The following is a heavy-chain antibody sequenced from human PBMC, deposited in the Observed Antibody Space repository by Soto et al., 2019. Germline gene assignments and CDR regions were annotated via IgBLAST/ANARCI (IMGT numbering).Heavy chain of an antibody. CDR1: GFTFSSYS. V-gene: IGHV3-48*01. CDR2: ISSSSSTI. Sequence: GGSLRLSCAASGFTFSSYSMNWVRQAPGKGLEWVSYISSSSSTIYYADSVKGRFTISRDNAKNSLYLQMNSLRAADTAVYYCARRCSSTSCQYYYYYYMDVWGKGTTVTVSS. J-gene: IGHJ6*03. CDR3: ARRCSSTSCQYYYYYYMDV. D-gene: IGHD2-2*01.